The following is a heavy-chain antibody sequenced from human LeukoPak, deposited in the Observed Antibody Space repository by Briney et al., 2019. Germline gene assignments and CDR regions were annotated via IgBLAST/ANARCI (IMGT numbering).Heavy chain of an antibody. V-gene: IGHV1-2*02. Sequence: EASVKVPCKASGYTFTGYYMHWVRQAPGQGLEWMGWINPNSGGTNYAQKFQGRVTMTRDTSISTAYMELSRLRSDDTAVYCCARDRDYDILTGREAEDYFDYWGQGTLVTVSS. CDR1: GYTFTGYY. D-gene: IGHD3-9*01. J-gene: IGHJ4*02. CDR2: INPNSGGT. CDR3: ARDRDYDILTGREAEDYFDY.